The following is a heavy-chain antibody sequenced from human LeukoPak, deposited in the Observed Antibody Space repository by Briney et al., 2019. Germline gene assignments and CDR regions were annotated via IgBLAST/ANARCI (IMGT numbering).Heavy chain of an antibody. CDR3: ATLLLWFGELYFDY. CDR1: GGSISSGGYY. V-gene: IGHV4-31*03. D-gene: IGHD3-10*01. CDR2: IYYSGST. Sequence: SETLSLTCTVSGGSISSGGYYWSWIRQHPGKGLEWIGYIYYSGSTYYNPSLKGRVTISVDTSKNQFSLKLSSVTAADTAVYYCATLLLWFGELYFDYWGQGTLVTVSS. J-gene: IGHJ4*02.